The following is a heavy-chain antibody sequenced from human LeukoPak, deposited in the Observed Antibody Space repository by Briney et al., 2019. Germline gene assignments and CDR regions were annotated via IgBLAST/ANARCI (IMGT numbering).Heavy chain of an antibody. Sequence: SETLSLTCTVSGGSISSYYWSWIRQPPGKGLEWIGYIYYSGSTNYNPSLKSRVTISVDTPKNQFSLKLSSVTAADTAVYYCARQYCSSTSCYDYWGQGTLVTVSS. D-gene: IGHD2-2*01. V-gene: IGHV4-59*01. J-gene: IGHJ4*02. CDR3: ARQYCSSTSCYDY. CDR1: GGSISSYY. CDR2: IYYSGST.